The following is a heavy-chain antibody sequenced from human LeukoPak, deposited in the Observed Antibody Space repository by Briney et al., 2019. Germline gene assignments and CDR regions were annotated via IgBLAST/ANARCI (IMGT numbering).Heavy chain of an antibody. V-gene: IGHV3-53*01. J-gene: IGHJ4*02. Sequence: GGSLRLSCAASGFTVSSNYMSWVRQAPGKGLEWVSVFYSGGSTYYADSVKGRFTISRDNSKNTLYLQMNSLRAEDTAVYYCARMPHYYDSSGYGGDWLYWGQGTLVTVSS. CDR1: GFTVSSNY. D-gene: IGHD3-22*01. CDR2: FYSGGST. CDR3: ARMPHYYDSSGYGGDWLY.